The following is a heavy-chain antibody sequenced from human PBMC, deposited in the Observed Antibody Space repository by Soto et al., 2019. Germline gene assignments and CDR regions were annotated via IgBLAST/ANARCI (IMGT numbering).Heavy chain of an antibody. CDR2: TRNKANSYTT. V-gene: IGHV3-72*01. Sequence: GGSLRLSCAASGFTFSDHYMDWVRQAPGKGLEWVGRTRNKANSYTTEYAASVKGRFTISRDDSKNSLYLQMNSLKTEDTAVYYCAFLVVVAATDDAFDIWGQGTMVTVSS. CDR3: AFLVVVAATDDAFDI. D-gene: IGHD2-15*01. J-gene: IGHJ3*02. CDR1: GFTFSDHY.